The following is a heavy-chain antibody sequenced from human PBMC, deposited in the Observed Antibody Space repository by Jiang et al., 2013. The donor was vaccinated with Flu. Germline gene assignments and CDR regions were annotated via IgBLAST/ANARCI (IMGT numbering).Heavy chain of an antibody. CDR3: ARDPEIAAADFYYYYGMDV. J-gene: IGHJ6*02. CDR1: GGSISSAAHY. Sequence: SLTCTVSGGSISSAAHYWHWIRHYPGKGLEWIGYIYYSGSTSYNSSLKSRVTISVDTSKNQFSLKLNSVTAADTAVYYCARDPEIAAADFYYYYGMDVWGQGTTVTVSS. CDR2: IYYSGST. V-gene: IGHV4-31*03. D-gene: IGHD6-13*01.